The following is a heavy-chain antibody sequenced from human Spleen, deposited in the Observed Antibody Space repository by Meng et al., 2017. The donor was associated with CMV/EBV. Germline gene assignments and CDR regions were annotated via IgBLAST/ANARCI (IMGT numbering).Heavy chain of an antibody. J-gene: IGHJ5*02. Sequence: ASVKVSCKASGYTFTAHYFHWVRQAPGQGLEWMGWIHPHRGDTNYAQQFQGRVTLTRDTSINTAYMELSSLRSEDTAVYYCARDRYDFWSGYRHLNWFDPWGQGTLVTVSS. D-gene: IGHD3-3*01. V-gene: IGHV1-2*02. CDR2: IHPHRGDT. CDR3: ARDRYDFWSGYRHLNWFDP. CDR1: GYTFTAHY.